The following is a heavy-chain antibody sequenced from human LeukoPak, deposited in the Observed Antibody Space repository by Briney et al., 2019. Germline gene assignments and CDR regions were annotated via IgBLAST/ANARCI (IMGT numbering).Heavy chain of an antibody. V-gene: IGHV4-39*01. CDR2: INHSGST. Sequence: SETLSLTCSVSGGSISSSTYYWGWIRQPPGKGLEWIGEINHSGSTNYNPSLKSRVTISVDTSKNQFSLKLSSVTAADTAVYYCARHVPPDYGGNSETHDAFDIWGQGTMVTVSS. CDR3: ARHVPPDYGGNSETHDAFDI. CDR1: GGSISSSTYY. J-gene: IGHJ3*02. D-gene: IGHD4-23*01.